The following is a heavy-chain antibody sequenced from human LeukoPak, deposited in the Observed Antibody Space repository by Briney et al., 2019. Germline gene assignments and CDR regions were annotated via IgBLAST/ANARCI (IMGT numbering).Heavy chain of an antibody. J-gene: IGHJ4*02. CDR2: INPNSGGT. D-gene: IGHD6-19*01. CDR1: GYTFTGYY. CDR3: AREGSGWLRPFDY. V-gene: IGHV1-2*02. Sequence: ASVKVSCKASGYTFTGYYMHWVRQAPGQGLEWMGWINPNSGGTNYAKKFQGRVTMTRDTSISTAYMELSRLRSDDTAVYYCAREGSGWLRPFDYWGQGTLVTVSS.